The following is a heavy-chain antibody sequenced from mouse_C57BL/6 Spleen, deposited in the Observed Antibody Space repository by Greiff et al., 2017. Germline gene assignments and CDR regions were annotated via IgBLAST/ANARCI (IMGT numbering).Heavy chain of an antibody. CDR3: ALIYYDPPYYAMDY. CDR2: IHPNSGST. D-gene: IGHD2-4*01. V-gene: IGHV1-64*01. CDR1: GYTFTSYW. Sequence: QVQLKQPGAELVKPGASVKLSCKASGYTFTSYWMHWVKQRPGQGLEWIGMIHPNSGSTNYNEKFKSKATLTVDKSSSTAYMQLSSLTSEDSAVYYCALIYYDPPYYAMDYWGQGTSVTVSS. J-gene: IGHJ4*01.